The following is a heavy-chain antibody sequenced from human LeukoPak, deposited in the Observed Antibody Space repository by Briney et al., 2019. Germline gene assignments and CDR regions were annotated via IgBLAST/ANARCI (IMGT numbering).Heavy chain of an antibody. V-gene: IGHV3-30*18. D-gene: IGHD6-19*01. CDR3: AKDLGSSGWYEIYYYYGMDV. CDR2: ISYDGSNK. CDR1: GFTFSSYG. J-gene: IGHJ6*02. Sequence: QTGGSLGLSCAASGFTFSSYGMHWVRQAPGKGLEWVAVISYDGSNKYYADSVKGRFTISRDNSKNTLYLQMNSLRAEDTAVYYCAKDLGSSGWYEIYYYYGMDVWGQGTTVTVSS.